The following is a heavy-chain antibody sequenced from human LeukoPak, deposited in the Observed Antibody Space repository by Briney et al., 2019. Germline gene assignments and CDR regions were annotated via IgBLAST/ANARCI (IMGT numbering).Heavy chain of an antibody. J-gene: IGHJ4*02. CDR3: ARGRSGYYQDYFDY. CDR2: IDPSDSYT. CDR1: GYIFTNYW. D-gene: IGHD3-3*01. V-gene: IGHV5-10-1*01. Sequence: GESLRISCKGSGYIFTNYWINWVRQMPGKGLEWMGRIDPSDSYTNYSPSFQGHVTISADKSISTAYLQWSSLKASDTAMYYCARGRSGYYQDYFDYWGQGTLVTVSS.